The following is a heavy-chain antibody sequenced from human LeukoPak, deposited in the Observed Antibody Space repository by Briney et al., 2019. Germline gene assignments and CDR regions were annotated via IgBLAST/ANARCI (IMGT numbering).Heavy chain of an antibody. D-gene: IGHD3-22*01. CDR2: FDPEDGET. CDR1: GYTLTELS. CDR3: ATGGLYYYDSSAY. V-gene: IGHV1-24*01. J-gene: IGHJ4*02. Sequence: GASVKVSCKASGYTLTELSMHWVRQAPGKGLEWMGGFDPEDGETIYAQKFQGRVTMTEDTSTDTAYMELSSLRSEDTAVYYCATGGLYYYDSSAYWGQGTLVTVSS.